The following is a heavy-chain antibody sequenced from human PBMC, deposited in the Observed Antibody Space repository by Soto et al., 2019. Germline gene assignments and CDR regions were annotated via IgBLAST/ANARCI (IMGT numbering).Heavy chain of an antibody. J-gene: IGHJ4*02. D-gene: IGHD6-19*01. CDR1: GYPFTSYG. V-gene: IGHV1-18*01. CDR3: ARDRLIAVTGLLRN. CDR2: ISAYDDKT. Sequence: GASLKVSCKTSGYPFTSYGINWVRQAPGQGPEWMGWISAYDDKTIYSQKFQGRVTLTADTSTTTAYMELRGLRFDDTAVYYCARDRLIAVTGLLRNWGQGTLVTVSS.